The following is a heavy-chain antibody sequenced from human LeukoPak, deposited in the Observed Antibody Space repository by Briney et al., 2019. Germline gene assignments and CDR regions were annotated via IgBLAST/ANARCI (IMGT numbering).Heavy chain of an antibody. J-gene: IGHJ6*03. CDR1: GGTFSSYA. CDR3: ARGERQPTYYYYMDV. CDR2: IIPIFGTA. D-gene: IGHD6-13*01. Sequence: SVKVSCEASGGTFSSYAISWVRQAPGQGLEWMGGIIPIFGTANYAQKFQGRVTITTDESTSTAYMELSSLRSEDTAVYYCARGERQPTYYYYMDVWGKGTTVTVSS. V-gene: IGHV1-69*05.